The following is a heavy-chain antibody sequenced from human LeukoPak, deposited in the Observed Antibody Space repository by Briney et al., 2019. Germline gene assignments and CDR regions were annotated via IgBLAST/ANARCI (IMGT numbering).Heavy chain of an antibody. D-gene: IGHD3-10*01. CDR2: ITSSSSYI. CDR3: ARVLSGRGSLYSYYYYMDV. Sequence: PGGSLRLSCAASGFTFSSYSMNWVRQAPGKGLEWVSSITSSSSYIYYADSVKGRFTISRDNSKNTLYLLMNSLRAEDTAVYYCARVLSGRGSLYSYYYYMDVWGKGTTVTISS. J-gene: IGHJ6*03. V-gene: IGHV3-21*04. CDR1: GFTFSSYS.